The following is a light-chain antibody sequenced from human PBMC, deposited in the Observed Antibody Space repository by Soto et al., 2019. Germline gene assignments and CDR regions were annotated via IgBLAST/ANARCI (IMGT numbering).Light chain of an antibody. V-gene: IGKV1-13*02. CDR2: DAS. CDR3: QQYKTYPWS. J-gene: IGKJ1*01. Sequence: AIQLTQSPSSLSASVGDRVTITCRASQGISSALAWYQQKPGKAPNLLIYDASGLQSGVSSRFSGSGSGTEVTLTITSLQPDDFATYYCQQYKTYPWSFGQGTKV. CDR1: QGISSA.